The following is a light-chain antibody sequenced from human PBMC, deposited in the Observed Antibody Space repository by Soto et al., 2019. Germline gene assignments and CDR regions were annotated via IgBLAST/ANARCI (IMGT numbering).Light chain of an antibody. CDR3: AAWDDSLNGNV. CDR1: SSNIGSNT. J-gene: IGLJ1*01. Sequence: QSVLTQPPSTSGTPGQRVTISCSGSSSNIGSNTVNWHQQLPGTAPKLLIYNNNQRPSGVPDRFSGSKSGTSASLAISGLQSEDEADYYCAAWDDSLNGNVFGTGTKVTVL. CDR2: NNN. V-gene: IGLV1-44*01.